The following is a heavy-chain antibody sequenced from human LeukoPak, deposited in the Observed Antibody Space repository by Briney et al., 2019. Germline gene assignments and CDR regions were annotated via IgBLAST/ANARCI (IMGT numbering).Heavy chain of an antibody. CDR3: ARDEHQYYSESSGRFDF. Sequence: PGGSLRLSCVASGLTFSFYWMASAGQAPGKGLECVANIRQDGSETYYVDSARGRFTISRDNAKNSLYLQMNSLRAEDTAVYYCARDEHQYYSESSGRFDFWGQGVLVTVSS. D-gene: IGHD3-22*01. J-gene: IGHJ4*02. V-gene: IGHV3-7*04. CDR2: IRQDGSET. CDR1: GLTFSFYW.